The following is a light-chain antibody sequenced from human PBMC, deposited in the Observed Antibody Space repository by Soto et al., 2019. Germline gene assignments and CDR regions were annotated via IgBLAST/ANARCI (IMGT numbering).Light chain of an antibody. J-gene: IGKJ1*01. CDR1: QTISSW. Sequence: DIQMTQSPSTLSASVGERVTITCRASQTISSWLAWYQQKLGKAPKLLIYKASSLEGGVPSRFSGSGSGTEFTLTISSLQPDDSATYYCQQYNGTFGQGTKVEVK. CDR3: QQYNGT. CDR2: KAS. V-gene: IGKV1-5*03.